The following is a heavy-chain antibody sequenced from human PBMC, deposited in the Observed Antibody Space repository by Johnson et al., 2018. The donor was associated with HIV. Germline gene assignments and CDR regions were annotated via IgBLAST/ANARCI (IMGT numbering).Heavy chain of an antibody. Sequence: QVQLVESGGGVVQPGRSLGLSCAASGFSFSSYAMHWVRQAPGKGLEWVASLSYDGSTKDYADSVKGRFTISSDISKNLLYLQMNSLRTEDTAVYYCAKGNYYDSSGYYGSTHAFDTWGQGTMVTVSS. CDR3: AKGNYYDSSGYYGSTHAFDT. D-gene: IGHD3-22*01. J-gene: IGHJ3*02. CDR2: LSYDGSTK. CDR1: GFSFSSYA. V-gene: IGHV3-30*04.